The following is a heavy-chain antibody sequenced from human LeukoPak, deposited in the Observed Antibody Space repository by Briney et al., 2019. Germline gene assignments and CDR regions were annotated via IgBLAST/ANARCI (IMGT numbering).Heavy chain of an antibody. J-gene: IGHJ5*02. CDR2: IYYSGST. V-gene: IGHV4-59*08. CDR3: ARGYFVVVPALPAGWLDP. CDR1: GGSISSYY. D-gene: IGHD2-2*01. Sequence: SETLSLTCTVSGGSISSYYWSWIRQPPGKGLEWIGYIYYSGSTYYNPSLKSRVTISVDTSKNQFYLKLSSVTAADTAVYYCARGYFVVVPALPAGWLDPWGKRTLVTVSS.